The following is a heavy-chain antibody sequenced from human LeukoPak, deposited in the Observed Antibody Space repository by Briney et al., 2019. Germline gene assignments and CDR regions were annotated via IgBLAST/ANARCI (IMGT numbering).Heavy chain of an antibody. CDR1: GFTFSSYG. CDR2: ISYDGSNK. V-gene: IGHV3-30*18. Sequence: GRSLRLSCAASGFTFSSYGMHWVRQAPGKGLEWVAVISYDGSNKYYADSVKGRFTISRDNSKNTLYLQMNSLRAEDTAVYYCAKDSRGSGSYYIILGYYYGMDVWGQGTTVTVSS. J-gene: IGHJ6*02. CDR3: AKDSRGSGSYYIILGYYYGMDV. D-gene: IGHD3-10*01.